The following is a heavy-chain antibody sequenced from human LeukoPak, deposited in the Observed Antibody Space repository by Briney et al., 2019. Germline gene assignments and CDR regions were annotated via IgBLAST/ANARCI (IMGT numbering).Heavy chain of an antibody. CDR3: AKMRGIVITFGGVIFDS. D-gene: IGHD3-16*01. J-gene: IGHJ4*02. CDR1: GFTFSFYA. CDR2: MSAGGTST. Sequence: GGSLRLSCVASGFTFSFYAMSWVRQAPGKGQEWVSGMSAGGTSTYYADSVKGRFTISRDNSKNTLYLHMDSLRAEDTAIYYCAKMRGIVITFGGVIFDSWGQGTLATVSS. V-gene: IGHV3-23*01.